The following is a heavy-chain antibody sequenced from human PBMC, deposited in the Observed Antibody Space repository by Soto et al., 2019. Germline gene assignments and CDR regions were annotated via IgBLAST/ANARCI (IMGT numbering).Heavy chain of an antibody. CDR3: ARGLRGAFNV. D-gene: IGHD3-10*01. J-gene: IGHJ3*01. CDR1: GGTFNSYT. CDR2: ITPILGAV. V-gene: IGHV1-69*11. Sequence: QVQLVQSGAEVKKPGSSVKVSCKASGGTFNSYTFSWVRQAPGQGLEWMGRITPILGAVDCAQKFQARVTIIADESTRTVYMNLGSIRSDDTAVYYCARGLRGAFNVWGQGTMVTVSS.